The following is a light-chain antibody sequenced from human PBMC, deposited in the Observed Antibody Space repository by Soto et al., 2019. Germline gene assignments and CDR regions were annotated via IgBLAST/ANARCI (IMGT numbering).Light chain of an antibody. CDR1: SSNIGSNT. V-gene: IGLV1-44*01. J-gene: IGLJ1*01. Sequence: QSVLTQPPSASGTPGQRVTISCSGSSSNIGSNTVNWYQQLPGTAPKLLIYSNNQRPSGVPDRFSGSKSGTSASLAISGLQSEEEADYYCAAWDDSLNGRVFGTGTKVTDL. CDR2: SNN. CDR3: AAWDDSLNGRV.